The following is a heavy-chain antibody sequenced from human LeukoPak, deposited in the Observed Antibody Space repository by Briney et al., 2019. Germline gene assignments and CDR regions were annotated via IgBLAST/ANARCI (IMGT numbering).Heavy chain of an antibody. D-gene: IGHD5-12*01. V-gene: IGHV4-59*01. CDR2: IHYSGRT. Sequence: SETLPLTCTVSGGSISSNYWSWVRQPPGKGLEWIGYIHYSGRTNYNPSLKSRVTISVDTSKNQFSLKLSSVTAADTAVYYCATEVAPSDHYYYYGMDVWGQGTTVTVSS. J-gene: IGHJ6*02. CDR3: ATEVAPSDHYYYYGMDV. CDR1: GGSISSNY.